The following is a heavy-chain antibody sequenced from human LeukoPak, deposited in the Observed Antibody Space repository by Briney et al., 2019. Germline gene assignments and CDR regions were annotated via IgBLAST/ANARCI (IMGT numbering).Heavy chain of an antibody. CDR2: ISAYNGNT. CDR1: GYTFTSYY. D-gene: IGHD3-16*02. CDR3: ARDPAYDYVWGSYREIDY. V-gene: IGHV1-18*04. J-gene: IGHJ4*02. Sequence: ASVKVSCKASGYTFTSYYMHWVRQAPGQGLEWMGWISAYNGNTNYAQKLQGRVAMTTDTSTSTAYMELRSLRSDDTAVYYCARDPAYDYVWGSYREIDYWGQGTLVTVSS.